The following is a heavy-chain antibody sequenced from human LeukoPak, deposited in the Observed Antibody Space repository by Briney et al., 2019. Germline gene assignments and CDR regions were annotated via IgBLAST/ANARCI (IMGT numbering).Heavy chain of an antibody. CDR3: ARDPYSGNYGNYYYYYMDV. Sequence: GGSLRLSCAASGFTFNNYNMNWVRQAPGRALEWVSSITSSGTYIFYADSVKGRFTISRDNAKNPLYLQMNSLGPEDTAVYYCARDPYSGNYGNYYYYYMDVWGKGTTVTISS. V-gene: IGHV3-21*01. D-gene: IGHD1-26*01. J-gene: IGHJ6*03. CDR2: ITSSGTYI. CDR1: GFTFNNYN.